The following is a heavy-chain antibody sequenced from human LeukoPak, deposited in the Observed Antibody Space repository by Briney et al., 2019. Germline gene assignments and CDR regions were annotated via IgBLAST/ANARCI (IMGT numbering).Heavy chain of an antibody. CDR3: ARVAGYNLGWFDP. CDR1: GYTFTSYY. D-gene: IGHD5-24*01. V-gene: IGHV1-46*01. J-gene: IGHJ5*02. Sequence: GASVKVSCKASGYTFTSYYMHWVRQAPGEGLEWMGIINPSGGSTSYAQKFQGRVTMTRDMSTSTVYMELSSLRSEDTAVYYCARVAGYNLGWFDPWGQGTLVTVSS. CDR2: INPSGGST.